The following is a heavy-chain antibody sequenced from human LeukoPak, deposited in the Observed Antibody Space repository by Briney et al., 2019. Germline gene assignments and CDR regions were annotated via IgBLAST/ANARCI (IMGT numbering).Heavy chain of an antibody. J-gene: IGHJ4*02. D-gene: IGHD2-2*01. CDR3: ATSWSDSNFDY. CDR1: GGSISSYY. V-gene: IGHV4-59*08. Sequence: SETLSLTCTVSGGSISSYYWSWIRQPPGKGLEWIGYIYYSGSTNYNPSLKSRVTISVDTSKNQFSLKLSSVTAADTAVYYCATSWSDSNFDYWGQGTLVTVSS. CDR2: IYYSGST.